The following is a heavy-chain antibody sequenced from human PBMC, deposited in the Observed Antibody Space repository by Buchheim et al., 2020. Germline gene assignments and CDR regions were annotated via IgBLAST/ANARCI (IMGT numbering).Heavy chain of an antibody. CDR2: ITGTSTT. Sequence: EVQLVESGGGLVQPGGSLSLSCAASGFSFSDSAMNWVRQAPGKGPEWLSYITGTSTTRYADSVTGRFTISRDNAKNSLYLQMHSLRDEDTAFYYCARGRDHTFDYWGRGTL. CDR3: ARGRDHTFDY. J-gene: IGHJ4*02. V-gene: IGHV3-69-1*02. CDR1: GFSFSDSA.